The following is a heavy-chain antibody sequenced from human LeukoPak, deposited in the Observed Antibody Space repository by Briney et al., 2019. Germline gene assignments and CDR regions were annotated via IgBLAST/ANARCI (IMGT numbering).Heavy chain of an antibody. CDR3: ARYCSGGSCYADFAY. J-gene: IGHJ4*02. D-gene: IGHD2-15*01. CDR2: IYYSGST. V-gene: IGHV4-30-4*01. Sequence: PSQTLSLTCTISGRSISSGDYYSSWIRQPPGKGLEWIGYIYYSGSTYYNPSLKSRVTISVDTSKNQFSLKLSSVTAADTAVYYCARYCSGGSCYADFAYWGQGTLVTVSS. CDR1: GRSISSGDYY.